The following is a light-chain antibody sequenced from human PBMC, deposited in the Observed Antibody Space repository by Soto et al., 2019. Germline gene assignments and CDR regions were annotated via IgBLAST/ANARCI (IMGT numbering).Light chain of an antibody. V-gene: IGKV1-39*01. CDR3: QQVYDFPHT. CDR1: QTINNY. CDR2: GAS. J-gene: IGKJ2*01. Sequence: DIQMTQSPSSLSASVGDRVTITCRTSQTINNYLNWYRQKPGKVPEVLIYGASSLQRGVSSRFTGSASRTYFTLTISSLQPDDFATYYCQQVYDFPHTFGQGTKVEV.